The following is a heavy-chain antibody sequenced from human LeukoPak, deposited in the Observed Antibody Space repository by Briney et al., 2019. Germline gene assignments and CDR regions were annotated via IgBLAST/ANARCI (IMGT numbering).Heavy chain of an antibody. CDR3: ASSDVWFGELLSTFDY. Sequence: TGGSLRLSCAASGFTFSSYSMNWVRQAPGKGLEWVSYISSSSSTIYYADSVKGRFTISRDNAKNSLYLQMNSLRDEDTAVYYCASSDVWFGELLSTFDYWGQGTLVTVSP. J-gene: IGHJ4*02. V-gene: IGHV3-48*02. CDR1: GFTFSSYS. D-gene: IGHD3-10*01. CDR2: ISSSSSTI.